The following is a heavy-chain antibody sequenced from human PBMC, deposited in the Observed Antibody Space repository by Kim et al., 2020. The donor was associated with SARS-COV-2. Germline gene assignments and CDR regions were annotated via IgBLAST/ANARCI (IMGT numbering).Heavy chain of an antibody. J-gene: IGHJ6*02. CDR3: ARVRDLNTYYYYYGMDV. Sequence: SVKVSCKASGGTFSSYAISWVRQAPGQGLEWMGRIIPILGIANYAQKFQGRVTITADKSTSTAYMELSSLRSEDTAVYYCARVRDLNTYYYYYGMDVWGQGTTVTVSS. D-gene: IGHD2-21*02. CDR2: IIPILGIA. V-gene: IGHV1-69*04. CDR1: GGTFSSYA.